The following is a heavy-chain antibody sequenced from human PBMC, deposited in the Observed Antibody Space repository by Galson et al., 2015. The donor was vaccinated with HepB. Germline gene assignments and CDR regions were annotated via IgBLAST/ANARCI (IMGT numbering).Heavy chain of an antibody. V-gene: IGHV3-30-3*01. J-gene: IGHJ4*02. Sequence: SLRLSCAASGFTFSSYAMHWVRQAPGKGLEWVAVISYDGSNKYYADSVKGRFTISRDNSKNTLYLQMNSLRAEDTAVYYCARDRRPYTHYYDSSGYYDGAFDYWGQGTLVTVSS. CDR3: ARDRRPYTHYYDSSGYYDGAFDY. CDR1: GFTFSSYA. CDR2: ISYDGSNK. D-gene: IGHD3-22*01.